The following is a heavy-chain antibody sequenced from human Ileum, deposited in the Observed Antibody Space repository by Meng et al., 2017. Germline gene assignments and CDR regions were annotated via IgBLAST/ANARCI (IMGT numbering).Heavy chain of an antibody. V-gene: IGHV4-34*01. CDR2: IHHSGRT. CDR1: GWSSNDYY. CDR3: VRGPARETHDFDY. J-gene: IGHJ4*02. Sequence: QVKLNQGGEGLLKPSETLPLTCACFGWSSNDYYWSWVRQSPGKGLEWMGQIHHSGRTNYKSSLERRVTISVDTSKSQFSLKLTSVTAADTAMYYCVRGPARETHDFDYWGQGALVTVSS. D-gene: IGHD1-26*01.